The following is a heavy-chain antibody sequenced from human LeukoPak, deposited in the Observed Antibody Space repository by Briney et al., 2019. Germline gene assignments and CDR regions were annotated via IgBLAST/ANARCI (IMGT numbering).Heavy chain of an antibody. Sequence: GGSLRLSCAASGFTFRSYNMNWVRQAPGKGLEWVSYISSSSTYIYCADSVKGRFTISRDNAQNSLFLQMNSLRAEDTAVYYCARREGVYWHFDLWGRGTLVTVS. V-gene: IGHV3-21*01. J-gene: IGHJ2*01. CDR1: GFTFRSYN. D-gene: IGHD1-14*01. CDR2: ISSSSTYI. CDR3: ARREGVYWHFDL.